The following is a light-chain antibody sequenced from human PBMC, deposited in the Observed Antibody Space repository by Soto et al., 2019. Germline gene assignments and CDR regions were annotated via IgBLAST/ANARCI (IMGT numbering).Light chain of an antibody. Sequence: EIVMTQSPATLSVSPGERATLSCRASQSVSSNLAWYQQKPGQAPRHLIYGASTRATGIPARFSGSGSGTEFTLTISSLQSEDFAVYYCQQYNNWRPYTFGQGTKLEIK. CDR1: QSVSSN. CDR3: QQYNNWRPYT. V-gene: IGKV3-15*01. CDR2: GAS. J-gene: IGKJ2*01.